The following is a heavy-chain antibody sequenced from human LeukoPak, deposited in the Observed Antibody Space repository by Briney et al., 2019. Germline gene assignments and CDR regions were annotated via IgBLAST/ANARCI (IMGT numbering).Heavy chain of an antibody. CDR2: IMQDGSRK. J-gene: IGHJ4*02. V-gene: IGHV3-7*03. D-gene: IGHD3-22*01. CDR1: GFTFSSYA. Sequence: GGSLRLSCAASGFTFSSYAMSWVRQAPGKGLEWVANIMQDGSRKNYVDSVKGRFTISRDNAKNSLYLQMNSLRAEDTAVYYCATPLDYYDSSGYHQGGDWGQGTPVTASS. CDR3: ATPLDYYDSSGYHQGGD.